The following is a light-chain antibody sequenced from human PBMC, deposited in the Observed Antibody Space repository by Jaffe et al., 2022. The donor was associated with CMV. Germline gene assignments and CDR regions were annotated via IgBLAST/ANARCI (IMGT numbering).Light chain of an antibody. CDR1: QSVLYSANNMDH. J-gene: IGKJ2*01. CDR3: QQYYTTPGT. Sequence: DIVMTQSPDSLAVSLGERATINCKSSQSVLYSANNMDHLAWYQQKPGRPPKLLIYWASTRESGVPDRFSGSGSGTDFTLSISSLQAEDVAVYYCQQYYTTPGTFGQGTKLEIK. CDR2: WAS. V-gene: IGKV4-1*01.